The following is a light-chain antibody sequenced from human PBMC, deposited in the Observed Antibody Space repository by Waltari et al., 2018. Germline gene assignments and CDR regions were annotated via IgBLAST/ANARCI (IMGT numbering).Light chain of an antibody. CDR1: SHSFGGYSL. CDR3: SSYRDSSTRI. J-gene: IGLJ2*01. V-gene: IGLV2-14*03. Sequence: SALTQPASVSRSPGQPLPIPCTGSSHSFGGYSLGSWYQPHPGKAPKLIIYDVSDRPSGVSNRFSGSKSGNTASLTISGLQAEDEAGYYCSSYRDSSTRIFGGGTKLTVL. CDR2: DVS.